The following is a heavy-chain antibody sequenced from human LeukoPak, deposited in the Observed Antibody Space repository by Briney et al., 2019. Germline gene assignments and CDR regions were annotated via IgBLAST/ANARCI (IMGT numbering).Heavy chain of an antibody. Sequence: GGSLRLSCAASGFTFSSYSMNWVRQAPGKGLVWVSYISSSSSTIYYADSVKGRFTISRDNAKNSLYLQMNSLRDEDTAVYYCARGVRYFDPYYFDYWGQGTLVTVSS. CDR3: ARGVRYFDPYYFDY. D-gene: IGHD3-9*01. CDR1: GFTFSSYS. J-gene: IGHJ4*02. V-gene: IGHV3-48*02. CDR2: ISSSSSTI.